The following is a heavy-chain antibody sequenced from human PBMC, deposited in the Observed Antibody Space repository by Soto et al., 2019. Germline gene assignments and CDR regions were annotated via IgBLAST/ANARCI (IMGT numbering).Heavy chain of an antibody. J-gene: IGHJ4*02. CDR2: IYYSGST. CDR1: GGSISSGDYY. Sequence: PSETLSLTCTVSGGSISSGDYYWSWIRQPPGKGLEWIGYIYYSGSTYYNPSLKSRVTISVDTSKNQFSLKLSSVTAADTAVYYCARGNSIFYGRDLVDYWGQGTLVTVSS. CDR3: ARGNSIFYGRDLVDY. D-gene: IGHD4-17*01. V-gene: IGHV4-30-4*01.